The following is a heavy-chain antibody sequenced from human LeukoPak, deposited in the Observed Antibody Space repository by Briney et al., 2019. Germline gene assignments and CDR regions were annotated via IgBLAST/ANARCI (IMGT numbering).Heavy chain of an antibody. V-gene: IGHV4-38-2*01. Sequence: SETLSLTCAVSGYSISSGYYWGWIRQPPGKGLEWIGSIYHSGSTYYNPSLKSRVTISVDTSKNQFSLKLSSVTAADTAVYYCARGKSGQWPVPDAFDIWGQGTMVTISS. D-gene: IGHD6-19*01. CDR2: IYHSGST. CDR1: GYSISSGYY. CDR3: ARGKSGQWPVPDAFDI. J-gene: IGHJ3*02.